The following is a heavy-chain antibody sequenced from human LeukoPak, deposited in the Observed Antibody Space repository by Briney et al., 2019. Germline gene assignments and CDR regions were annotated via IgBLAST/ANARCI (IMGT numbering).Heavy chain of an antibody. D-gene: IGHD3-22*01. V-gene: IGHV4-38-2*02. CDR2: IYRRGST. CDR3: ARDRVPADYYDSSGYKAFDI. J-gene: IGHJ3*02. CDR1: GYSISSGYY. Sequence: SETLSLTCTVSGYSISSGYYWGWIRQSPGKGLEWIGNIYRRGSTHYNPSLKSRVTISVDTSKNQFSLKLSSVTAADTAVYYCARDRVPADYYDSSGYKAFDIWGQGTMVTVSS.